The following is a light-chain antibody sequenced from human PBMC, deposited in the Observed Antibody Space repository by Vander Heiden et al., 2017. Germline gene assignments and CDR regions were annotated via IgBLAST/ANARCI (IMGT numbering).Light chain of an antibody. J-gene: IGKJ2*01. CDR1: QSISSY. CDR2: AAS. V-gene: IGKV1-39*01. Sequence: DIQMTQSPSSLSASVGDRVTITCRASQSISSYLNWYQQKPGKAPKLLIYAASSLQSRVPSRFSASGSGTDFTLTIRRLQPEDFATYYCHRSDTTGYTFGQGTKLEIK. CDR3: HRSDTTGYT.